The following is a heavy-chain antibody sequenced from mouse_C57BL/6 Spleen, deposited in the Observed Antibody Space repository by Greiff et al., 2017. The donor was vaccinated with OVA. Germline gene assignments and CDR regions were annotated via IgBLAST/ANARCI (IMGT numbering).Heavy chain of an antibody. CDR2: IDPSDSYT. D-gene: IGHD1-1*01. CDR1: GYTFTSYW. Sequence: QVQLQQPGAELVRPGTSVKLSCTASGYTFTSYWLHWVKQRPGQGLEWIGVIDPSDSYTNYNQKFKGKATVTVDTSSSTAYMQLSSLTSEDSAVYYCERERGYYGSSHWFAYWGQGTLVTVSA. CDR3: ERERGYYGSSHWFAY. J-gene: IGHJ3*01. V-gene: IGHV1-59*01.